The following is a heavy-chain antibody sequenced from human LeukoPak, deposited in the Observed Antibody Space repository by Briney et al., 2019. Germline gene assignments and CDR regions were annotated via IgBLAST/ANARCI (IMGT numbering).Heavy chain of an antibody. CDR3: TKDYCGKFCSAV. V-gene: IGHV3-23*01. Sequence: GGSLRLSCAASGFTFSSSAMSWVRQAPGKGLEWVSAISNNGGYTYYADSVQGRFTISRDNSKNTLYPQMNSLRAEDTAKYYCTKDYCGKFCSAVWGQGTTVTVSS. CDR2: ISNNGGYT. D-gene: IGHD3-9*01. J-gene: IGHJ6*02. CDR1: GFTFSSSA.